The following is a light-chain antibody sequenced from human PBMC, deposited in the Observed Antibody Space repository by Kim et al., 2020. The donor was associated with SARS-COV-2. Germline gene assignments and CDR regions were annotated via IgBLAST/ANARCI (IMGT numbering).Light chain of an antibody. CDR3: NSYTSRSTPQWV. V-gene: IGLV2-14*03. Sequence: QSALTQPASVSGSPGQSITISCTGTSSDVGAYDYVSWYQQHPGKAPKRLIYDFSNRPSGVSIRFSGSKSGNTASLTISGLQAEDEADYHCNSYTSRSTPQWVFGGGTKLTVL. CDR2: DFS. J-gene: IGLJ3*02. CDR1: SSDVGAYDY.